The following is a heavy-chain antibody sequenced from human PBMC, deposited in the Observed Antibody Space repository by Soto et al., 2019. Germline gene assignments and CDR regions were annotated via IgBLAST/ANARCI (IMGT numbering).Heavy chain of an antibody. V-gene: IGHV3-21*01. J-gene: IGHJ4*02. CDR2: ISSSSSSI. CDR3: ARPTIAVAGTGIVDY. Sequence: EVQLVESGGGLVKPGGSLRLSCAASGFTFDTYTMNWVRQAPGKGLEWVSSISSSSSSIYYADSVKGRFTISRDNAKNSLYLQMNSLRAEDTAVYYCARPTIAVAGTGIVDYWCQGTLVTVSS. D-gene: IGHD6-19*01. CDR1: GFTFDTYT.